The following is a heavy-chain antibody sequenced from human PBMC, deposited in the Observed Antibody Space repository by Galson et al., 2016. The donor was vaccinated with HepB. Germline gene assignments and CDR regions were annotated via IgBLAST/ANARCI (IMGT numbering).Heavy chain of an antibody. CDR3: VREGFHGLGSYYMVSFGFDY. J-gene: IGHJ4*02. Sequence: SLRLSCAASGFSLGTYWMTWVRQAPGKGLEWVANIKQDGSEKYYVGSVKGRFTISRDNAKNSLYLQMNNLRVEDTAVYYCVREGFHGLGSYYMVSFGFDYWGQGALVTVSS. V-gene: IGHV3-7*01. CDR1: GFSLGTYW. D-gene: IGHD1-26*01. CDR2: IKQDGSEK.